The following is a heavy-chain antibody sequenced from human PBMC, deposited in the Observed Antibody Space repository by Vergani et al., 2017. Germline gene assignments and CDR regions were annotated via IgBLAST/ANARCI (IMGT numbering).Heavy chain of an antibody. J-gene: IGHJ3*02. CDR2: ISGSGGST. CDR3: AKDVYDSSGYYFFDAFDI. CDR1: GGSISSYY. Sequence: VQLQESGPGLVKPSETLSLTCTVSGGSISSYYWSWVRQAPGKGLEWVSAISGSGGSTYYADSVKGRFTISRDNSKNTLYLQMNSLRAEDTAVYYCAKDVYDSSGYYFFDAFDIWGQGTMVTVSS. V-gene: IGHV3-23*01. D-gene: IGHD3-22*01.